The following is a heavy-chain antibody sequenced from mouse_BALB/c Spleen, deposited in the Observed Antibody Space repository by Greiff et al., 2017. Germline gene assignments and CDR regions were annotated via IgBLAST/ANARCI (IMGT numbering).Heavy chain of an antibody. D-gene: IGHD1-2*01. J-gene: IGHJ2*01. CDR3: TRDDGYYFDY. Sequence: EVQLVESGGGLVKPGGSLKLSCAASGFTFSSYTMSWVRQTPEKRLEWVATISSGGSYTYYPDSVKGRFPISRDNAKNTLYLQMSSLKSEDTAMYYCTRDDGYYFDYWGQGTTLTVSS. V-gene: IGHV5-6-4*01. CDR2: ISSGGSYT. CDR1: GFTFSSYT.